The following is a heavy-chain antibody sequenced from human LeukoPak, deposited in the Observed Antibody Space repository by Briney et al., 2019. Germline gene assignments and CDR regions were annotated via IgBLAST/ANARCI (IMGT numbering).Heavy chain of an antibody. J-gene: IGHJ3*02. CDR1: GFTFSSYS. Sequence: PGGSLRLSCAASGFTFSSYSMNWVRQAPGKGLEWVSSISSSSSYIYYADSVKGRFTISRDNAKNSLYLQMNSLRAEDTAVYYCARDRLNYYDSSGYLAGDAFDIWGQGTMVTVSS. D-gene: IGHD3-22*01. V-gene: IGHV3-21*01. CDR3: ARDRLNYYDSSGYLAGDAFDI. CDR2: ISSSSSYI.